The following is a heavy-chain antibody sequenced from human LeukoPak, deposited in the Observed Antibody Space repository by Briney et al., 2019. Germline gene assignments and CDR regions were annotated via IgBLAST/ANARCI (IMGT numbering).Heavy chain of an antibody. Sequence: GGSLRLSCAASGFIFNKAWMNWVRQAPGKGPEWVGRIKSNNDGGTTDYASPVEGRFIISRDDSKNTRYLQMNRLIIDDTAIYYCTPVMVEDRGFWGQGTLVTVSS. CDR3: TPVMVEDRGF. D-gene: IGHD2-21*01. CDR1: GFIFNKAW. V-gene: IGHV3-15*01. J-gene: IGHJ4*02. CDR2: IKSNNDGGTT.